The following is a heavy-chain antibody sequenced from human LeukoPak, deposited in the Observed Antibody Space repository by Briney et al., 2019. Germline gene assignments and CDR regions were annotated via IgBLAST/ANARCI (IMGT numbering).Heavy chain of an antibody. Sequence: SETLSLTCTVSGGSISSYYWSWIRQPAGKGLEWIGRIYTSGSTNYNPSLKSRVTMSVDTSKNQFSLKLSSVTAADTAVHYCARDRGSSSWYGGLPNWFDPWGQGTLVTVSS. CDR3: ARDRGSSSWYGGLPNWFDP. D-gene: IGHD6-13*01. V-gene: IGHV4-4*07. J-gene: IGHJ5*02. CDR2: IYTSGST. CDR1: GGSISSYY.